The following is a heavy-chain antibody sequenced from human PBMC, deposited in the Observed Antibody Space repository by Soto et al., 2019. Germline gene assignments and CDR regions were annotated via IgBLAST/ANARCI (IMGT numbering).Heavy chain of an antibody. D-gene: IGHD1-1*01. CDR1: GGSVSSGSYY. V-gene: IGHV4-34*01. J-gene: IGHJ3*02. CDR3: ARVERGTATTVVDAFDI. Sequence: QVQLQQWGAGLLKPSETLSLTCAVYGGSVSSGSYYWSWLRQPPGKGLEGIGEMSHSGGTHFNPSLKSRVTISVDTSKNQFSLKMSFVTAADTALYYCARVERGTATTVVDAFDIWGPGTMVTVSS. CDR2: MSHSGGT.